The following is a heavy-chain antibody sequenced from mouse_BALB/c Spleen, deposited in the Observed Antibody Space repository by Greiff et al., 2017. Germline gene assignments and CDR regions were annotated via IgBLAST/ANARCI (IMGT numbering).Heavy chain of an antibody. V-gene: IGHV1-66*01. J-gene: IGHJ1*01. D-gene: IGHD1-1*01. CDR2: IFPGSGNT. Sequence: VQLQQSGPELVKPGASVKISCKASGYSFTSYYIHWVKQRPGQGLEWIGWIFPGSGNTKYNEKFKGKATLTADTSSSTAYMQLSSLTSEDSAVYFCAREVLLLPSGYFDVWGAGTTVTVSS. CDR1: GYSFTSYY. CDR3: AREVLLLPSGYFDV.